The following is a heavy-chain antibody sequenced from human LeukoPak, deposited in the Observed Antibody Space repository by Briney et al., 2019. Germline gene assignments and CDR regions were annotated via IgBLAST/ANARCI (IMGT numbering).Heavy chain of an antibody. Sequence: SVKVSCKASGFTFANSSVQWVRQARGQRLEWIGWIVLGSGNTNYAQKFQERVTITRDVSTGTAYMDLSSLTSEGTAVYYCAAQSASLGAFDIWGQGTMVTVSS. V-gene: IGHV1-58*01. D-gene: IGHD3-16*01. CDR3: AAQSASLGAFDI. J-gene: IGHJ3*02. CDR2: IVLGSGNT. CDR1: GFTFANSS.